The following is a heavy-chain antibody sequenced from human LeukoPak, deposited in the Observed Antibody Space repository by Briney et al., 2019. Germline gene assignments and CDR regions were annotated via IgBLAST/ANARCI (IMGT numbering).Heavy chain of an antibody. CDR2: IYYSGNT. D-gene: IGHD3-10*01. V-gene: IGHV4-39*01. J-gene: IGHJ4*02. Sequence: PSETLSLTCTVSGGSINSSSYHWGWIRQPPGKGLEWIGSIYYSGNTYYNPSLKSRVTISVDTSKKQFSLKLSSVTAADTAVYYCARLGVTMVRGVITHSDYWGQGTLVTVSS. CDR3: ARLGVTMVRGVITHSDY. CDR1: GGSINSSSYH.